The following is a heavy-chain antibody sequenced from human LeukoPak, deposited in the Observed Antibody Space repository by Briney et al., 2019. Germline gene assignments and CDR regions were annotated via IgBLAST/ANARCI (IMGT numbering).Heavy chain of an antibody. CDR1: GFTFSNYA. Sequence: GGSLRLSCAASGFTFSNYAMHWVRQAPGKGLEYVSAISSNGNGTYYANSVKGRFTISRDNSKNTLYLQMGSLRADDMAVYYCARGRDRNNRVGEYWGQGTLVTVSS. V-gene: IGHV3-64*01. D-gene: IGHD5-24*01. J-gene: IGHJ4*02. CDR2: ISSNGNGT. CDR3: ARGRDRNNRVGEY.